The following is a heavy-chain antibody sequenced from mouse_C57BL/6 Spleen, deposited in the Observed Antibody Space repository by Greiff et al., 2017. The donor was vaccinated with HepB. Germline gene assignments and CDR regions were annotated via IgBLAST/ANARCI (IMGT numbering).Heavy chain of an antibody. V-gene: IGHV1-4*01. CDR3: AREDYDPYYYAMDY. CDR2: INPSSGYT. CDR1: GYTFTSYT. J-gene: IGHJ4*01. Sequence: VKLMESGAELARPGASVKMSCKASGYTFTSYTMHWVKQRPGQGLEWIGYINPSSGYTKYNQKFKDKATLTADKSSSTAYMQLSSLTSEDSAVYYCAREDYDPYYYAMDYWGQGTSVTVSS. D-gene: IGHD2-4*01.